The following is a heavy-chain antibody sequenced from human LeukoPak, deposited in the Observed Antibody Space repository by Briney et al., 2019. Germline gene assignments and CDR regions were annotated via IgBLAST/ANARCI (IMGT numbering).Heavy chain of an antibody. CDR3: ASAKPWAAGGMYYYYGMDV. CDR1: GFTFSSYE. V-gene: IGHV3-48*03. D-gene: IGHD3-16*01. Sequence: GGSLRLSCAASGFTFSSYEMNWVRQAPGKGLEWVSHIISSGSSMSYADSVKGRFTISRENAENSLYLQMNSLRAEDTAVYYCASAKPWAAGGMYYYYGMDVWGQGTTVTVSS. J-gene: IGHJ6*02. CDR2: IISSGSSM.